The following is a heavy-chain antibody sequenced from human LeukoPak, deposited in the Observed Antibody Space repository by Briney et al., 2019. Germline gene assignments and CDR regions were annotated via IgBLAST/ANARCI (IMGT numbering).Heavy chain of an antibody. CDR3: AGQVGAHPVLDY. Sequence: GGSLRLSCAASGFTFSSYSMNWVRQAPGKGLEWVSSISSSSSYIYYADSVKGRFTISRDNAKNSLYLQMNSLRAEDTAVYYCAGQVGAHPVLDYWGQGTLVTVSS. D-gene: IGHD1-26*01. CDR1: GFTFSSYS. J-gene: IGHJ4*02. CDR2: ISSSSSYI. V-gene: IGHV3-21*01.